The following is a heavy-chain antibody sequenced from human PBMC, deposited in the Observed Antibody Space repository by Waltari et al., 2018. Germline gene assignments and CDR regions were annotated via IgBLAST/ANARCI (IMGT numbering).Heavy chain of an antibody. D-gene: IGHD6-19*01. CDR2: IKEDGSEE. CDR1: GISFSSFW. CDR3: ARERRGQSGWYYFDF. Sequence: EVQLVESGGGLVQPGGSLRLSCAASGISFSSFWMTWVRQAPGKGLGGGAKIKEDGSEEYYVDAVKGRFTIYKDNAKNSLYLQMNSLRAEDTAVYFCARERRGQSGWYYFDFWGQGSLVTVSS. J-gene: IGHJ4*02. V-gene: IGHV3-7*01.